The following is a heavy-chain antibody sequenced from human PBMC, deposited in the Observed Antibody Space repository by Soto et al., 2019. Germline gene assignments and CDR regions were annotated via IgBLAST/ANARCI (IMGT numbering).Heavy chain of an antibody. J-gene: IGHJ6*02. CDR2: ISWNSGSV. CDR1: GFTFDDYA. CDR3: AKDMGYSSSAHYGMDV. Sequence: QPGGSLRLSCAASGFTFDDYAMHWVRQAPGKGLEWVSGISWNSGSVGYADSVKGRFTISRDNAKNSLYLQMNSLRAEDTALYYCAKDMGYSSSAHYGMDVWGQGTTVTVSS. D-gene: IGHD6-13*01. V-gene: IGHV3-9*01.